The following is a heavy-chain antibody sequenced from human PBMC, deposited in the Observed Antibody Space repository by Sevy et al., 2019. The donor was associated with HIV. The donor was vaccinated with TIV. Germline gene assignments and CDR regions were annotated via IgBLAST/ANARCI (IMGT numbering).Heavy chain of an antibody. CDR2: ISSDGSNE. V-gene: IGHV3-30*04. CDR1: AFTFTTYV. CDR3: GRDPGYFDSSGFYGYIDL. Sequence: LRLSCAASAFTFTTYVMHWVRQAPGKGLEWVAVISSDGSNEYYADSVKGRFTISRDNSKNTLYLEMNSLRAEDTAVYFCGRDPGYFDSSGFYGYIDLWGQGTLVTVSS. D-gene: IGHD3-22*01. J-gene: IGHJ5*02.